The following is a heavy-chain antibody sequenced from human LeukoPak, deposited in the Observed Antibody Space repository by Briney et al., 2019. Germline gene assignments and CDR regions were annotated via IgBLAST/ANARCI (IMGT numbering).Heavy chain of an antibody. CDR2: IYSGGST. J-gene: IGHJ3*02. D-gene: IGHD6-19*01. CDR3: ARSVAGPYDAFDI. Sequence: PGGSLRLSCAASGFIFSDYGMHWVRQAPGKGLEWVSVIYSGGSTYYADSVKGRFTISRDNSKNTLYLQMNSLRAEDTAVYYCARSVAGPYDAFDIWGQGTMVTVSS. V-gene: IGHV3-53*01. CDR1: GFIFSDYG.